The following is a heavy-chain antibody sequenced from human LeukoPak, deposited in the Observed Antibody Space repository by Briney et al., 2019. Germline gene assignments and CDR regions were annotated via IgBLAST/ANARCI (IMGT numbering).Heavy chain of an antibody. CDR2: ISGSGGST. J-gene: IGHJ4*02. CDR3: ARAPGRIPSYFDY. CDR1: GFTFSSYA. Sequence: PGGSLRLSCAASGFTFSSYAMSWVRQAPGKGLEWVSAISGSGGSTYYADSVKGRFTISRDNSKNTLYLQMNSLRAEDTAVYYCARAPGRIPSYFDYWGQGTLVTVSS. V-gene: IGHV3-23*01. D-gene: IGHD7-27*01.